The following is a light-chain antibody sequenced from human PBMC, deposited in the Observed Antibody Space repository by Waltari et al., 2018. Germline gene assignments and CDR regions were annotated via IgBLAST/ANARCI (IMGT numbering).Light chain of an antibody. CDR2: GVS. V-gene: IGKV3-20*01. CDR1: RTVYSDH. CDR3: QHYGAFPWS. J-gene: IGKJ1*01. Sequence: DTLLTQSPGTLSLSPGDRAPLSCRASRTVYSDHLAWYQQKSGRAPRLLIYGVSNRATGVADRFSGYGSGTDFNLTITRLEPEDVAVYFCQHYGAFPWSFGQGTKVEIK.